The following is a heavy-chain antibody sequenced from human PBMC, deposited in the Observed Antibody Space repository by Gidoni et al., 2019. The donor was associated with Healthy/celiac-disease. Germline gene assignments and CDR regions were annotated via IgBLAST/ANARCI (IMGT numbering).Heavy chain of an antibody. J-gene: IGHJ4*02. CDR1: GYTFTGYY. CDR3: ARDLVSSSHFDY. Sequence: QVPLVQSGAEVKKPGASVKVSCKASGYTFTGYYMHWVRQAPGQGLEWMGWINPKSGGTNYAQKFQGRVTMTRDTSISTAYMELSRLRSDETAVYYCARDLVSSSHFDYWGQGTLVTVSS. D-gene: IGHD6-6*01. CDR2: INPKSGGT. V-gene: IGHV1-2*02.